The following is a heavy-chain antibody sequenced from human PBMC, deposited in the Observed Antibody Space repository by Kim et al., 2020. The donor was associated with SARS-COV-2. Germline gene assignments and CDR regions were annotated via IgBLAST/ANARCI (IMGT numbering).Heavy chain of an antibody. Sequence: NYNPSRKSRVTISVDKSKNQFSLKLSSVTAADTAVYYCARDSSRIAAAVQWGQGTLVTVSS. D-gene: IGHD6-13*01. V-gene: IGHV4-4*02. J-gene: IGHJ4*02. CDR3: ARDSSRIAAAVQ.